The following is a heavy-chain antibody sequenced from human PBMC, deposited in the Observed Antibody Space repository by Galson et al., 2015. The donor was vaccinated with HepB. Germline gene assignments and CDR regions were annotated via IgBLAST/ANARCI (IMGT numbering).Heavy chain of an antibody. Sequence: PLRLSCAASGFIFGCYWMSWVRQAPGKGLEWVANIKLDGSDKYYVDSVKGRFTISRDNAKNSLYLQMNNLRAEDTAIYYCAKDDAGIGMSYWGRGTLVTVFS. CDR1: GFIFGCYW. V-gene: IGHV3-7*03. CDR2: IKLDGSDK. D-gene: IGHD6-13*01. J-gene: IGHJ4*02. CDR3: AKDDAGIGMSY.